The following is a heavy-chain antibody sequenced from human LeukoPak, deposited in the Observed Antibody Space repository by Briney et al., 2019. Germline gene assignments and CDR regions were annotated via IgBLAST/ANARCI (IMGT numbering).Heavy chain of an antibody. CDR2: IWYDGSNK. CDR1: GFTFSNYG. J-gene: IGHJ4*02. CDR3: ARDVQDYGDYFWYFDY. Sequence: PGGFLRLSCAASGFTFSNYGMHWVRQAPGKGLEWVAVIWYDGSNKYYGDSVKGRFTISRDNSKNTLYLQMNSLRAEDTAVYYCARDVQDYGDYFWYFDYWGQGTLVTVSS. V-gene: IGHV3-33*01. D-gene: IGHD4-17*01.